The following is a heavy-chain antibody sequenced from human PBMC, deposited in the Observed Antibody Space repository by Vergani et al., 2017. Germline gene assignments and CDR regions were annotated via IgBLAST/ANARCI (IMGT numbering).Heavy chain of an antibody. J-gene: IGHJ6*03. Sequence: QVQLVESGGGVVQPGRSLRLSCAASGFTFSSYAMHWVRQAPGKGLEWVAVISYDGSNKYYADSVKGRFTISRDNSKNTLYLQMNSLRAEDTAVYYCATYYYGSGSESFQGVWGKXP. CDR1: GFTFSSYA. D-gene: IGHD3-10*01. CDR3: ATYYYGSGSESFQGV. CDR2: ISYDGSNK. V-gene: IGHV3-30-3*01.